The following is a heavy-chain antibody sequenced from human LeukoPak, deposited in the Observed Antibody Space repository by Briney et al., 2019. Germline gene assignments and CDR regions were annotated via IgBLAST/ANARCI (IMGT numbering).Heavy chain of an antibody. CDR1: GGSIRSYY. D-gene: IGHD3-10*01. V-gene: IGHV4-59*01. CDR2: IYYSGST. J-gene: IGHJ6*04. Sequence: SETLSLTCTVSGGSIRSYYWIWIRQPPGKGLEWIGYIYYSGSTNYNPSLKSRVTISVDMSKNQFSLKLSSVTAADTAVYYCARSGSGSYSLYYYFYGMNVWGKGTTVTVSS. CDR3: ARSGSGSYSLYYYFYGMNV.